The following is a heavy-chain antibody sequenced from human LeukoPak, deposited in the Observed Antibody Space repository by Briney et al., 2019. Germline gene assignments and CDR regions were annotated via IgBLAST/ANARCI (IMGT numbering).Heavy chain of an antibody. CDR1: GYSISSGYY. CDR2: INHSGST. Sequence: PSETLSLTCTVSGYSISSGYYWGWIRPPPGKGLEWIGEINHSGSTNYNPSLKSRVTISVDTSKNQFSLKLSSVTAADTAVYYCARGSSIAAAGTLWGQGTLVTVSS. D-gene: IGHD6-13*01. V-gene: IGHV4-38-2*02. CDR3: ARGSSIAAAGTL. J-gene: IGHJ4*02.